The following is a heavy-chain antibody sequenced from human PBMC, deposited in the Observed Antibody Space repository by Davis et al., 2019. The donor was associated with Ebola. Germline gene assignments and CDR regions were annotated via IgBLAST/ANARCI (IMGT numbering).Heavy chain of an antibody. D-gene: IGHD3-10*01. CDR1: GFTFSSYS. Sequence: GGSLRLSCAASGFTFSSYSMNWVRQAPGKGLEWVSSISSSAYYIYYADSLKGRFTISRDNSKNTLYLQMNSLRAEDTAVYYCARDVVTYYYGSGSHTRFDPWGQGTLVTVSS. CDR3: ARDVVTYYYGSGSHTRFDP. J-gene: IGHJ5*02. CDR2: ISSSAYYI. V-gene: IGHV3-21*01.